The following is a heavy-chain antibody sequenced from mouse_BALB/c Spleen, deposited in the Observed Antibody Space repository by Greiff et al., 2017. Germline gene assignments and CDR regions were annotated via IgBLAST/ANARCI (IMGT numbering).Heavy chain of an antibody. CDR1: GFTFTDYY. CDR3: ARDISSSGPSYAMDY. D-gene: IGHD3-1*01. J-gene: IGHJ4*01. CDR2: IRNKANGYTT. Sequence: EVKLQESGGGLVQPGGSLRLSCATSGFTFTDYYMSWVRQPPGKALEWLGFIRNKANGYTTEYSASVKGRFTISRDNSQSILYLQMNTLRAEDSATYYCARDISSSGPSYAMDYWGQGTSVTVSS. V-gene: IGHV7-3*02.